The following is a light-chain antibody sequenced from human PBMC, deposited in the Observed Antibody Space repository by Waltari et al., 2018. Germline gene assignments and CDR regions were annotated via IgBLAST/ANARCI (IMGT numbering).Light chain of an antibody. CDR3: QQHYRTPYT. Sequence: DIVMTQSTDSLAVSLGERATIYCKSSQSVLYSSNNKNYLAWYQQKPGQPPKLLIYWASTRESGVPDRFSGSWSGTDFTLTISSLQAEDVAVYYCQQHYRTPYTFGQGTKLEIK. J-gene: IGKJ2*01. CDR1: QSVLYSSNNKNY. V-gene: IGKV4-1*01. CDR2: WAS.